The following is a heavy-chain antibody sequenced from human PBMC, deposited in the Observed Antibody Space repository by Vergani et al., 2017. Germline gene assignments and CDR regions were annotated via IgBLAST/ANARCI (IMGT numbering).Heavy chain of an antibody. CDR2: ISGSGGST. J-gene: IGHJ3*02. CDR3: AKDPTMVRGVIMPEELNDAFDI. Sequence: EVQLLESGGGLVQPGGSLRLSCAASGFTFSSYAMSWVRQAPGKGLEGVSAISGSGGSTYYADSVKGRFTISRDNSKNTLYLQMNSLRAEDTAVYYCAKDPTMVRGVIMPEELNDAFDIWGQGTMVTVSS. V-gene: IGHV3-23*01. CDR1: GFTFSSYA. D-gene: IGHD3-10*01.